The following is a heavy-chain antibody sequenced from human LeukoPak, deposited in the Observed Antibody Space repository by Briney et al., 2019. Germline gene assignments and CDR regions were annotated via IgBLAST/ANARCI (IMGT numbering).Heavy chain of an antibody. J-gene: IGHJ3*02. CDR1: GGSFSGYY. CDR2: INHSGST. Sequence: SETLSLSCAVYGGSFSGYYGSWIRQPPGKGLECIGEINHSGSTNYNPSLKSRVTISVDTSKNQFSLKLSSVTAADTAVYYCARESPSRGYAFDIWGQGTMVTVSS. V-gene: IGHV4-34*01. CDR3: ARESPSRGYAFDI. D-gene: IGHD3-10*01.